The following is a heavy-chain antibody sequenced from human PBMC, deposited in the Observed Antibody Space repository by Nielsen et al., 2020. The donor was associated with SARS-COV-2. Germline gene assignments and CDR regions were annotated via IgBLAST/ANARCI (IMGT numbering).Heavy chain of an antibody. D-gene: IGHD3-22*01. CDR1: GGSFSGYY. Sequence: ETLSLTCAVYGGSFSGYYWSWVRQAPGKGLEWVALIDESGITYYADSVEGRFTISRDNSKNALILHMDSLRAEDTAVYYCARAFTTISGSDLWGQGTVVTVSS. CDR3: ARAFTTISGSDL. V-gene: IGHV3-53*01. J-gene: IGHJ3*01. CDR2: IDESGIT.